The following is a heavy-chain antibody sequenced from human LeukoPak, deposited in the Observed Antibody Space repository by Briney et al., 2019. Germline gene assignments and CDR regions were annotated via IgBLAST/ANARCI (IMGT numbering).Heavy chain of an antibody. CDR1: GFTFSSYW. CDR3: ARDGHGDGIMSGYSYFGMDV. V-gene: IGHV3-21*01. D-gene: IGHD3-9*01. Sequence: KPGGSLRLSCAASGFTFSSYWMNWVRQAPGNGLEWVSSITISSNFIDYADSVRGRFTISRDNAKNSLYLEMNSLRTEDTAVYFYARDGHGDGIMSGYSYFGMDVWGQGTTVTVSS. J-gene: IGHJ6*02. CDR2: ITISSNFI.